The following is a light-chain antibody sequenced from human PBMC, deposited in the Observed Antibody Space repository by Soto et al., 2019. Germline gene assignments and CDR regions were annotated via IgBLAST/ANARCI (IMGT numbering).Light chain of an antibody. V-gene: IGLV2-14*01. Sequence: QSALTQPASVSGSAGQSITISCTGTSSDVGGYNYVSWYQQHPGKAPKLMIYDVSNRPSGVSNRFSGSKSGNTASLTISGLQAEDEADYYCSSYTSSSTLDWVFGGGTKLTVL. CDR1: SSDVGGYNY. J-gene: IGLJ3*02. CDR2: DVS. CDR3: SSYTSSSTLDWV.